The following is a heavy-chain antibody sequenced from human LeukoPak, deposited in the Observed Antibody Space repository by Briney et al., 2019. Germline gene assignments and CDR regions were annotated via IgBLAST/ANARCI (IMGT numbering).Heavy chain of an antibody. Sequence: GGSLRLSCAASGSTFANYAMSWVRQGPGKGLEWVSTISGSGGSTYYADSVKGRFTISRDNSKNTLFLQMNSLRADDTAVYFCAKDQKSIAATGYDYWGQGTLVTVSS. CDR1: GSTFANYA. J-gene: IGHJ4*02. CDR3: AKDQKSIAATGYDY. V-gene: IGHV3-23*01. D-gene: IGHD6-13*01. CDR2: ISGSGGST.